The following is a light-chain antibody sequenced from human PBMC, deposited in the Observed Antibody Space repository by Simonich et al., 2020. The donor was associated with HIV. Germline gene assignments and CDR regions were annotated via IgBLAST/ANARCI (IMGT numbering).Light chain of an antibody. J-gene: IGKJ1*01. CDR3: QKYNSALGT. CDR1: QGISNF. CDR2: AAS. Sequence: DIQMTQSPSSLSASVGDRVTVTCRASQGISNFLAWYQQKPGKVPKLLIYAASTLQSGVPSRFSGSGSGTDFTLTISSLQPEDVATYYCQKYNSALGTFGQGTKVEIK. V-gene: IGKV1-27*01.